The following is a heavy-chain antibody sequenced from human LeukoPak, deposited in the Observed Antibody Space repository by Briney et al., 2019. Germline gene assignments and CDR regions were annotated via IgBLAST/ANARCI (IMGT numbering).Heavy chain of an antibody. V-gene: IGHV1-18*01. CDR3: ARELYGRFEY. CDR1: GYTFTTYG. Sequence: ASVKVSCKASGYTFTTYGISWVRQAPGQGIEWMGWINPYNGNTDYAQKFQGRFTMTTDTSTSTAYMELRSLRSDDTAVYYCARELYGRFEYWGQGTLVTVSS. D-gene: IGHD3-3*01. CDR2: INPYNGNT. J-gene: IGHJ4*02.